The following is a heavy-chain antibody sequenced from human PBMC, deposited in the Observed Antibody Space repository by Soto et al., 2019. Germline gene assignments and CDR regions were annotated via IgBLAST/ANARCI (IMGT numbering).Heavy chain of an antibody. CDR1: GGSINSDTYY. J-gene: IGHJ4*02. V-gene: IGHV4-31*11. D-gene: IGHD2-15*01. CDR3: ARYCSGGSCIMSYFAY. Sequence: QVQLQESGPGLVKPSQTLSLTCAVSGGSINSDTYYWSWIRQHPGKGLERIGYVYYTGSTYYSPSLKSRVTISMDTSKNQFSLKLSSVTAADTAVYYCARYCSGGSCIMSYFAYWGLGTLVPVST. CDR2: VYYTGST.